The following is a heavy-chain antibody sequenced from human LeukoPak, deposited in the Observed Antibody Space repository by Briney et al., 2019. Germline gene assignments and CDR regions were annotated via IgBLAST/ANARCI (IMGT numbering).Heavy chain of an antibody. D-gene: IGHD1-26*01. CDR2: ISSSGSTI. V-gene: IGHV3-11*01. J-gene: IGHJ4*02. Sequence: GGSLRLSCAASGFTFSDYYMSWIRQAPGKGLEWVSYISSSGSTIYYAESVKGRFTVSRDNSKNTLYLQMNSLTAEDTAVYYCAREASGYSFADYWGQGTLVTVSS. CDR3: AREASGYSFADY. CDR1: GFTFSDYY.